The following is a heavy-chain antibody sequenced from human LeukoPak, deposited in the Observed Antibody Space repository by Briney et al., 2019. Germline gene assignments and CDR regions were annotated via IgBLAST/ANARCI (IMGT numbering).Heavy chain of an antibody. CDR3: TRIGGYDFSYMDV. J-gene: IGHJ6*03. V-gene: IGHV3-73*01. Sequence: GGSLRLSCAAPGFTFSGSAMHWVRQASGKGLEWVGRIRSKGNSYATAYAASVKGRFTISRDDSKNTAYPQMNSQTIEDTAVYYCTRIGGYDFSYMDVWGKGTTVTVSS. CDR1: GFTFSGSA. CDR2: IRSKGNSYAT. D-gene: IGHD5-12*01.